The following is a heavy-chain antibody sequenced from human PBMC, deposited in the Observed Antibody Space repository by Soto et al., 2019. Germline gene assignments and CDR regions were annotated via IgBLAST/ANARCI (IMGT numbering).Heavy chain of an antibody. Sequence: GESLKISCKGSGYSFTSYWIGWVRQMPGKGLEWMGIIYPGDSDTRYSPSFQGQVTISADKSISTAYLQWSSLKASDTAMYYCARRYCSGGSCYSFDWFDPWGQGTLVTVSS. D-gene: IGHD2-15*01. CDR1: GYSFTSYW. J-gene: IGHJ5*02. CDR2: IYPGDSDT. CDR3: ARRYCSGGSCYSFDWFDP. V-gene: IGHV5-51*01.